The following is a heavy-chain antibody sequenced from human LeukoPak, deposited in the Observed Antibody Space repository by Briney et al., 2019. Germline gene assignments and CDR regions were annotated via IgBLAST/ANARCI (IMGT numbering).Heavy chain of an antibody. D-gene: IGHD1-26*01. CDR1: GYTVKDNY. Sequence: GASLRLSCAASGYTVKDNYMIWIRQAPGKGLEWVSVIDNYDSTSYAASVQGRFTISRENSENTLNLQMHSLRVEDTAGYYCARGRVGDHSGSYYFDYWGQGTLVTVSS. J-gene: IGHJ4*02. CDR3: ARGRVGDHSGSYYFDY. CDR2: IDNYDST. V-gene: IGHV3-53*01.